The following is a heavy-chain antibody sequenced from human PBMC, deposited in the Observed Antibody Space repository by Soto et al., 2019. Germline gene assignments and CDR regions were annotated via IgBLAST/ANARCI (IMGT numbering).Heavy chain of an antibody. CDR1: GYTFTGYY. V-gene: IGHV1-2*04. J-gene: IGHJ6*02. Sequence: QVQLVQSGAEVKKPGASVKVSCKASGYTFTGYYMHWVRQAPGQGLEWMGWINPTSGGTNYAQKFQGWVTMTRDTSISTAYMELSRLRSDDTAVYYCAREECSSTSCYPNYYYYGMDVWGQGTTVTVSS. D-gene: IGHD2-2*01. CDR2: INPTSGGT. CDR3: AREECSSTSCYPNYYYYGMDV.